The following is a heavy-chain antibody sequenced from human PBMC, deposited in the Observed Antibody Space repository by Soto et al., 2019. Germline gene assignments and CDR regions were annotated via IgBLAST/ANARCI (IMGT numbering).Heavy chain of an antibody. J-gene: IGHJ6*02. CDR3: ARPAMVTDYYGMDV. CDR1: GGTFSSYT. CDR2: IIPILGIA. Sequence: QVQLVQSGAAVKKPGSSVKVSCKASGGTFSSYTISWVRQAPGQGLEWMGRIIPILGIANYAQKFQGRVTITADKSTSTAYMELSSLRSEDTAVYYCARPAMVTDYYGMDVWGQGTTVTVSS. D-gene: IGHD5-18*01. V-gene: IGHV1-69*02.